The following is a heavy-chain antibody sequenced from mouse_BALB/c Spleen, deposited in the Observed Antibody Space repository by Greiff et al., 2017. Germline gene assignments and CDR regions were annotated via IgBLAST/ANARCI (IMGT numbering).Heavy chain of an antibody. V-gene: IGHV1S56*01. Sequence: QVQLQQSGPELVKPGASVKMSCKASGYTFTSYYIHWVKQRPGQGLEWIGWIYPGDGSTKYNEKFKGKATLTIDTSSSTAYMQLSSLTSEDSAVYFCARGATMITRVFAYWGQGTLVTVSA. CDR1: GYTFTSYY. D-gene: IGHD2-4*01. CDR3: ARGATMITRVFAY. J-gene: IGHJ3*01. CDR2: IYPGDGST.